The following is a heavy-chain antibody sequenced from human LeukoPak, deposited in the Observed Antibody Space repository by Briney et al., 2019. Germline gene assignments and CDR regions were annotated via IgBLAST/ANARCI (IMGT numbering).Heavy chain of an antibody. CDR1: GFTFDDYA. V-gene: IGHV3-9*01. CDR2: ISWNSGSI. J-gene: IGHJ4*02. D-gene: IGHD3-9*01. CDR3: AREGYDILTGYEENFDY. Sequence: GGSLRLSCAASGFTFDDYAMHWVRQAPGKGLEWVSGISWNSGSIGYADSVKGRLTISRDNAKNSLYLQMNSLRAEDTAVYYCAREGYDILTGYEENFDYWGQGTLVTVSS.